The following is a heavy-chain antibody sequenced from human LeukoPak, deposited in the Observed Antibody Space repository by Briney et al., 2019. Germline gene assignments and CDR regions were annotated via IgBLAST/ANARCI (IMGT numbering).Heavy chain of an antibody. V-gene: IGHV1-46*01. CDR1: GYTFTSYY. CDR3: ARDYYDSSGFFALPSRTSYAFDI. CDR2: INPSDGST. Sequence: ASVKVSCKASGYTFTSYYMHWVRQAPGQGLEWMGIINPSDGSTSYAQKFQGRVTMTRDTSTSTVYMELSSLRSEDTAVYYCARDYYDSSGFFALPSRTSYAFDIWGQGTMVTVSS. J-gene: IGHJ3*02. D-gene: IGHD3-22*01.